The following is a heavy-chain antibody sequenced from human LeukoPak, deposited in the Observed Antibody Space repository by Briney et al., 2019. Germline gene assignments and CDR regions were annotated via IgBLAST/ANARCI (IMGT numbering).Heavy chain of an antibody. J-gene: IGHJ6*02. Sequence: SQTLSLTCAVSGGSISSGGYYWGWIRQPPGKGLEWIGSIYYSGSTYYSPSLKSRVTISVDTSKNQFSLKLSSVTAADTAVYYCARPYYDSSGYREHYYYYGMDVWGQGTTVTVSS. V-gene: IGHV4-39*01. CDR3: ARPYYDSSGYREHYYYYGMDV. CDR2: IYYSGST. D-gene: IGHD3-22*01. CDR1: GGSISSGGYY.